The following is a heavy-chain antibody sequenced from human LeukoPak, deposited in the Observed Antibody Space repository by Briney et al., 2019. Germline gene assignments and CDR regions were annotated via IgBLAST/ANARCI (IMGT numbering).Heavy chain of an antibody. CDR2: IYSGGST. V-gene: IGHV3-53*01. CDR1: GFTVSSNY. CDR3: ARDRYQPLLLD. D-gene: IGHD2-21*02. Sequence: GGSLRLSCAASGFTVSSNYMSWVRQAPGKGLEWVSVIYSGGSTYYADSVKGRFTISRDNSKNTLYLQMNSQRAEDTAVYYCARDRYQPLLLDWGQGTLVTVSS. J-gene: IGHJ4*02.